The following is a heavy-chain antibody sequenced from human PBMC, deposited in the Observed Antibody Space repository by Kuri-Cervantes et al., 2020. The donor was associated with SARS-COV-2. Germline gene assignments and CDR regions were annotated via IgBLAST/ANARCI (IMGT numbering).Heavy chain of an antibody. V-gene: IGHV4-34*01. CDR2: INHSGST. Sequence: GSLRLSCAVYGGSFSGYYWSWIRQPPGKGLEWIGEINHSGSTNYNPSLKSRVTISVDTSKNQFSLKLSSVTAADTAVYYCARSAVRTVRGVIHYWGQGTLVTVSS. CDR3: ARSAVRTVRGVIHY. D-gene: IGHD3-10*01. J-gene: IGHJ4*02. CDR1: GGSFSGYY.